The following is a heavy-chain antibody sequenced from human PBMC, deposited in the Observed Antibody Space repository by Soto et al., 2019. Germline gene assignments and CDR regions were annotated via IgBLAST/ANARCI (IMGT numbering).Heavy chain of an antibody. CDR3: AKDPYYYGSGRYSVPSYYYYGMDV. CDR2: ISYDGSNK. J-gene: IGHJ6*02. D-gene: IGHD3-10*01. V-gene: IGHV3-30*18. Sequence: GSLRLSCAASGFTFSSYGMHWVRQAPGKGLEWVAVISYDGSNKYYADSVKGRFTISRDNSKNTLYLQMNSLRAEDTAVYYCAKDPYYYGSGRYSVPSYYYYGMDVWGQGTTVTVSS. CDR1: GFTFSSYG.